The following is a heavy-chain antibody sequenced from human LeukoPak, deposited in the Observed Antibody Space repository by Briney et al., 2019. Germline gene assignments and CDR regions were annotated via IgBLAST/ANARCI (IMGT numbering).Heavy chain of an antibody. V-gene: IGHV3-21*01. J-gene: IGHJ4*02. CDR3: ARGQSVEMATWTFDY. D-gene: IGHD5-24*01. CDR1: GFTFSSYS. CDR2: IISSSSYI. Sequence: GGSLRLSCAASGFTFSSYSMNWVRQAPGKGLEWVSSIISSSSYIYYADSVKGRFTISRDNAKNSLYLQMNSLRAEDTAVYYCARGQSVEMATWTFDYWGQGTLVTVSS.